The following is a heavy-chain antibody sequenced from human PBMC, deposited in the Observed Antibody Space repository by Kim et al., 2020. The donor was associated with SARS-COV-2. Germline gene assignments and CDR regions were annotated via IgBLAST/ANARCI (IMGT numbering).Heavy chain of an antibody. V-gene: IGHV3-11*05. CDR2: ISGTTDYT. Sequence: GGSLRLSCAASEFTFSDYYMSWIRQAPGKGLEWLSYISGTTDYTNYADSVKGRFTISRDNAKNSLYLQMNSLRAGDTAVYYCARVAYGSGSWYYFDYWGQGTLVTVSS. D-gene: IGHD3-10*01. J-gene: IGHJ4*02. CDR1: EFTFSDYY. CDR3: ARVAYGSGSWYYFDY.